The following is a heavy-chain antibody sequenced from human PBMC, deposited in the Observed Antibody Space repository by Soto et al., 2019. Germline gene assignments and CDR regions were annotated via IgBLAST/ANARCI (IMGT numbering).Heavy chain of an antibody. CDR1: GVTFSTAW. Sequence: GGSLRLSCVVSGVTFSTAWMTWVRQAPGKGLEWFGRIKSQSDGGTADYAEPVKGRFTISRDESKNTVCLQMNSLKIEEPAVSYCTHLRSSSCWDWGQGTLVTVSS. J-gene: IGHJ4*02. V-gene: IGHV3-15*07. CDR3: THLRSSSCWD. D-gene: IGHD6-19*01. CDR2: IKSQSDGGTA.